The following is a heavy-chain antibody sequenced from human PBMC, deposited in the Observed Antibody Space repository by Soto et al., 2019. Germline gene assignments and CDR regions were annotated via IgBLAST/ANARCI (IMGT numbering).Heavy chain of an antibody. Sequence: PSETLSLTCTVSGGSISSSCWGWVRQPPGRGLDWIAYICNSGLTNYNPSLKSRATISLDTSKNQFSLMLSSVTAADTAVYYCARALMITFGGVIVLTHNWFDPWGQGTLVTVSS. D-gene: IGHD3-16*02. J-gene: IGHJ5*02. CDR2: ICNSGLT. CDR1: GGSISSSC. CDR3: ARALMITFGGVIVLTHNWFDP. V-gene: IGHV4-59*01.